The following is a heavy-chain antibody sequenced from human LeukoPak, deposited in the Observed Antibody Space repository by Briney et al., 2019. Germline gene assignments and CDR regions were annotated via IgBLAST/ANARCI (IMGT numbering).Heavy chain of an antibody. CDR2: VKSDGSNP. Sequence: GGSLRLSCAASRFSFSNYWMHWVRQAPGKGLVWVSRVKSDGSNPSYADSVKGRFTISRDNSKNTLYLQMNSLRAEDTAVYYCAKFSSPGWFDPWGQGTLVTVSS. J-gene: IGHJ5*02. CDR3: AKFSSPGWFDP. V-gene: IGHV3-74*01. CDR1: RFSFSNYW. D-gene: IGHD1-14*01.